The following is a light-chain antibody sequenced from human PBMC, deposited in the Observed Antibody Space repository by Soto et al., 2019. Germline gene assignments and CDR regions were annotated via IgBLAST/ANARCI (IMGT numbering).Light chain of an antibody. Sequence: DIVMTQSPDSLAVSLGERATINCKSSQSVLYSSNNKNYLAWYQQKPRQPPKLLIYWASTRESGVPDRFSGSGSGTDFTLTISSLPAEDVAVYYCQQYYITPLTFGPGTTVALK. CDR3: QQYYITPLT. V-gene: IGKV4-1*01. J-gene: IGKJ3*01. CDR1: QSVLYSSNNKNY. CDR2: WAS.